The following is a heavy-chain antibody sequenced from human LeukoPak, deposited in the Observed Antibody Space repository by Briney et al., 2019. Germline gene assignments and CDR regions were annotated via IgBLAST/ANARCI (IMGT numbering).Heavy chain of an antibody. J-gene: IGHJ5*02. Sequence: QAGGSLRLSCAASGFTFSNYAMSWVRQAPGKGLEWVSAISGSSGSTYYADSVKGRFTISRDNSKNTLYLQMNSLRAEDTAVYYCAKGVGITMIVVDRFDPWGQGTLVTVSS. V-gene: IGHV3-23*01. CDR3: AKGVGITMIVVDRFDP. CDR2: ISGSSGST. D-gene: IGHD3-22*01. CDR1: GFTFSNYA.